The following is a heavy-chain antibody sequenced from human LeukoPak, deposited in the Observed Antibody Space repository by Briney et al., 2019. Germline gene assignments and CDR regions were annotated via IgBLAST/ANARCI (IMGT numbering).Heavy chain of an antibody. CDR3: ARHRGYCSSTSCSYNWFDP. D-gene: IGHD2-2*03. CDR1: GGSISSYY. J-gene: IGHJ5*02. CDR2: IYYSGST. Sequence: PSETLSLTCTVSGGSISSYYWTWLRQPPGKGLEWIGYIYYSGSTKYNPSLKSRVTMSVDTSKNRFSLKLSSVTAADTAVYYCARHRGYCSSTSCSYNWFDPWGQGTLVTVSS. V-gene: IGHV4-59*08.